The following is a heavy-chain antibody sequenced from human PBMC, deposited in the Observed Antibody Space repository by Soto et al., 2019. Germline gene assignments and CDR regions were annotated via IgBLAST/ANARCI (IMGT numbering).Heavy chain of an antibody. CDR2: ISSSSSYI. J-gene: IGHJ3*02. D-gene: IGHD6-19*01. V-gene: IGHV3-21*01. CDR3: ATAAVSGFSGYAFDI. CDR1: GFTFSSYS. Sequence: EVQLVESGGGLVKPGGSLRLSCAASGFTFSSYSMNWVRQAPGKGLEWVSSISSSSSYIYYADSVKGRFTISRDNAKHSLYLQMNILRAEDPAVYYCATAAVSGFSGYAFDIWGQGTMVTVSS.